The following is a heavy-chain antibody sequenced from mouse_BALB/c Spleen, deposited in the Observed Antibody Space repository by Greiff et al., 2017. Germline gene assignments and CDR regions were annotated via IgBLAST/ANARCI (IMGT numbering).Heavy chain of an antibody. CDR3: ARGGNYGGYFDY. Sequence: QVQLQQPGAELVKPGASVKLSCKASGYTFTSYWMHWVKQRPGQGLEWIGGIDPSDSYTNYNQKFKGKATLTVDKSSSTAYMQLSSLTSEDSAVYYCARGGNYGGYFDYWGQGTTLTVSS. CDR1: GYTFTSYW. CDR2: IDPSDSYT. V-gene: IGHV1-69*02. D-gene: IGHD2-1*01. J-gene: IGHJ2*01.